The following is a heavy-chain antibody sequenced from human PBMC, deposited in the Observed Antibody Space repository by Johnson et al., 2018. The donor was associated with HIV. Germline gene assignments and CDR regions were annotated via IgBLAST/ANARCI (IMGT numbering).Heavy chain of an antibody. CDR2: IKQDGSEK. D-gene: IGHD5-24*01. CDR3: ARDGPWLQSQRDAFDI. Sequence: VQLVESGGGLVQPGGSLKLSCAASGFTFSGSAMHWVRQASGKGLEWVANIKQDGSEKSYVDSVKGRFTISRDNAKNSLHLQMNSRRAEDTAVYYCARDGPWLQSQRDAFDIWGQGTMVTVSS. V-gene: IGHV3-7*01. CDR1: GFTFSGSA. J-gene: IGHJ3*02.